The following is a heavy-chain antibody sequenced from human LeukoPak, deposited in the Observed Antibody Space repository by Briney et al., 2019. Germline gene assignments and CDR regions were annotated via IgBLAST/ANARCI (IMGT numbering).Heavy chain of an antibody. CDR2: IWYDGSNK. Sequence: GGSLRLSCAASGFTFSSYGMHWVRQAPGKGLEWVAVIWYDGSNKYYADSVKGRFTISRDNSKNTLYLQMNSLRAEDTAVYYCARDNYYGSGEDWFDPWGRGTLVTVSS. CDR1: GFTFSSYG. CDR3: ARDNYYGSGEDWFDP. D-gene: IGHD3-10*01. V-gene: IGHV3-33*01. J-gene: IGHJ5*02.